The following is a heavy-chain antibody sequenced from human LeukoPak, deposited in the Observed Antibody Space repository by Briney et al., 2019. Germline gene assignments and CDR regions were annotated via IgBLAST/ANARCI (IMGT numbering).Heavy chain of an antibody. CDR2: IWYDGSNS. Sequence: PGRSLRLSCAASGFIYSTYGMHWVRQARGKGLEWVATIWYDGSNSYYADSVKGRFTVSRDESKNTLSLQINSPRAEDTAMYYCAKAVYTYGSMLLGFDFWGQGTLVAVSS. CDR1: GFIYSTYG. J-gene: IGHJ4*02. D-gene: IGHD5-18*01. CDR3: AKAVYTYGSMLLGFDF. V-gene: IGHV3-33*03.